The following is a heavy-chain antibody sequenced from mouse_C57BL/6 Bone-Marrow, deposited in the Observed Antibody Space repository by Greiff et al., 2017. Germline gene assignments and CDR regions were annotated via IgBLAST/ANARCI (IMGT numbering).Heavy chain of an antibody. D-gene: IGHD2-4*01. CDR3: ARYDYDGFDY. V-gene: IGHV1-76*01. Sequence: QVQLQQSGAELVRPGASVKLSCKASGYTFTDYYINWVKQRPGQGLEWIARIYPGSGNTYYNEKFKGKATLTAEKSSSTAYMQHSSLTSEDSAVYYCARYDYDGFDYWGQGTTLTVSS. J-gene: IGHJ2*01. CDR1: GYTFTDYY. CDR2: IYPGSGNT.